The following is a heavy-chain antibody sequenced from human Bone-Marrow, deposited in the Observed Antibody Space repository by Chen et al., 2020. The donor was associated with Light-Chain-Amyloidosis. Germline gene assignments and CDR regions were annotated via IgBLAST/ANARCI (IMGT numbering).Heavy chain of an antibody. V-gene: IGHV3-30*04. D-gene: IGHD2-15*01. Sequence: QVQLVESGGGVVQPGRSLRLSCEASGFTFRDHTVHWVRQAPAKGLEWVAGISYDGSKKYYAESVRGRFTISRDNSKDTLYLQVNSLRLEDTAVYYCARGLHSYCSGSNCYPFWWGQGTLVTVSS. CDR3: ARGLHSYCSGSNCYPFW. CDR1: GFTFRDHT. J-gene: IGHJ4*02. CDR2: ISYDGSKK.